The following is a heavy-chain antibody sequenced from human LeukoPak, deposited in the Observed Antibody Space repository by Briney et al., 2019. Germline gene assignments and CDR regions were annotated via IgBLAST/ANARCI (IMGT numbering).Heavy chain of an antibody. J-gene: IGHJ4*02. CDR3: ARVTAVAGILDY. CDR2: INHSGST. CDR1: GGSFSGYY. Sequence: SETLSLTCAVYGGSFSGYYWSWIRQPPEKGLEWIGEINHSGSTNYNPSLKSRVTISVDTSKNQFSLKLSSVTAADTAVYYCARVTAVAGILDYWGQGTLVTVSS. V-gene: IGHV4-34*01. D-gene: IGHD6-19*01.